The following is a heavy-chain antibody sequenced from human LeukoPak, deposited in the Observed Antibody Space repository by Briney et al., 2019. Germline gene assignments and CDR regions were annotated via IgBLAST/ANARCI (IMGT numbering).Heavy chain of an antibody. V-gene: IGHV3-23*01. Sequence: GGSLRLSCAPSGFILSSYAMSWVRQAPGKGLEWVSAISGSGGSTYYADSVKGRFTISRDNSKNTLYLQMNSLRAEDTAVYYCANQMEYSSSPGFDYWGQGTLVTVSS. CDR2: ISGSGGST. CDR1: GFILSSYA. CDR3: ANQMEYSSSPGFDY. J-gene: IGHJ4*02. D-gene: IGHD6-6*01.